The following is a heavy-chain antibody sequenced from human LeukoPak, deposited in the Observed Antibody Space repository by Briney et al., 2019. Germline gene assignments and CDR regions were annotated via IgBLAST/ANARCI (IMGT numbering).Heavy chain of an antibody. CDR2: INPHSSST. J-gene: IGHJ4*02. CDR1: GSTFIRYD. CDR3: ASQTKIAVTIFDY. Sequence: DSVKLACKVSGSTFIRYDLRWVRQPPGHGLEWMGPINPHSSSTNAAQKFHGRVTMTRDTSTSIAYTELSSLRSDDTAVYYSASQTKIAVTIFDYWGQGTLVTVS. V-gene: IGHV1-2*06. D-gene: IGHD6-19*01.